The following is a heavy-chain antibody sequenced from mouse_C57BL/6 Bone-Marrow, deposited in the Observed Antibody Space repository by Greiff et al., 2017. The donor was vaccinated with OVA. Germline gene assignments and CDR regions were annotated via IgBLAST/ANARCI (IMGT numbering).Heavy chain of an antibody. D-gene: IGHD2-4*01. CDR1: GYTFTSYW. V-gene: IGHV1-69*01. CDR3: ARGGDYDYFDY. J-gene: IGHJ2*01. Sequence: VQLQQPGAELVMPGASVKLSCKASGYTFTSYWMHWVKQRPGQGLEWIGEIDPSDSYTNYNQKFKGKSTLTVDKSSSTAYMQLSSLTSEDSAVYYSARGGDYDYFDYWGQGTTLTVSS. CDR2: IDPSDSYT.